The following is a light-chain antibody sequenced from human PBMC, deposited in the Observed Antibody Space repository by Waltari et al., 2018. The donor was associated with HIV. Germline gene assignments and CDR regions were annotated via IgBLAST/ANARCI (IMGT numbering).Light chain of an antibody. CDR3: QQANSFPFT. Sequence: DIQMTQSPYSLSASVGDRVTITCRASQDIRNWLAWYQHKPGKAPKLLIYAASNLQSGVPSRFSGSGSGTQFFLTISSLQPEDFATYFCQQANSFPFTFGPGTSVDL. J-gene: IGKJ3*01. CDR2: AAS. CDR1: QDIRNW. V-gene: IGKV1-12*01.